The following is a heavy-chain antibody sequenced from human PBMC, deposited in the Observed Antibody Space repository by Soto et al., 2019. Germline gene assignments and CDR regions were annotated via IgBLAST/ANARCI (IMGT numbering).Heavy chain of an antibody. D-gene: IGHD6-19*01. Sequence: QVQLQQWGAGLLKPSETLSLTCAVYGGSFSGYYWSWIRQPPGKGLEWIGEINHSGSTNYNPSLKRRGTISVDTSKNQFSLKLSSVTAADTAVYYCARGPIVIWGIAVAGPTYYFDYWGQGTLVTVSS. V-gene: IGHV4-34*01. CDR2: INHSGST. J-gene: IGHJ4*02. CDR3: ARGPIVIWGIAVAGPTYYFDY. CDR1: GGSFSGYY.